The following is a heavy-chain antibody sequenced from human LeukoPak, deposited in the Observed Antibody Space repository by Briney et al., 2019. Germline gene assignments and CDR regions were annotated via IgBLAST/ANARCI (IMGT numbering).Heavy chain of an antibody. Sequence: GGSVRLSCAASGFSFSNYYMLWVRQAPGVGLVSVSRISSDGATTICADSVKGRFTTSRDNAKNTLYLQMNSLRAEDTAVYYCARDDSNGIDYWGQGTLVTVSS. J-gene: IGHJ4*02. D-gene: IGHD3-22*01. CDR2: ISSDGATT. CDR1: GFSFSNYY. CDR3: ARDDSNGIDY. V-gene: IGHV3-74*01.